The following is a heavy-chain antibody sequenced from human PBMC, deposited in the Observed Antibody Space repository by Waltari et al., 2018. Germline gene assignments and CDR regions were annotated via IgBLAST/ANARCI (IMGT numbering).Heavy chain of an antibody. Sequence: EVQLVESGGGLVQPGGSLRLSCAASGFTFSSYWMHWVRQAPGKGLVWVSRSNTDGSSTSYADSVKGRFTISRDNAKNTLYLQMNSLRAEDTAVYYCARGHTYYDFWSGYTWGQGTLVTVSS. CDR2: SNTDGSST. V-gene: IGHV3-74*01. J-gene: IGHJ4*02. D-gene: IGHD3-3*01. CDR3: ARGHTYYDFWSGYT. CDR1: GFTFSSYW.